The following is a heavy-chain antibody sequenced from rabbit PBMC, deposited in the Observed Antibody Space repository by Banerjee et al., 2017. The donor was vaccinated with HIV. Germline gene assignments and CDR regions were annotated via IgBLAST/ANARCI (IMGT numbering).Heavy chain of an antibody. D-gene: IGHD4-1*01. CDR1: GFSFSTSYY. Sequence: QSLEESGGDLVKPGASLTLTCTASGFSFSTSYYMYWVRQAPGKGLELIACIYTGDGSTYYASWAKGRFTISKTSSTTVTLQMTSLTAADTATYFCARDSAGREDFNLWGPGTLVTVS. CDR2: IYTGDGST. CDR3: ARDSAGREDFNL. J-gene: IGHJ4*01. V-gene: IGHV1S40*01.